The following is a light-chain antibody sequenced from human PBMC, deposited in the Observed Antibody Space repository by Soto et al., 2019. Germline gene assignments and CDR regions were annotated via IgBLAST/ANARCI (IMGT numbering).Light chain of an antibody. J-gene: IGKJ1*01. Sequence: DLQMTQSPSTLSASVGDRVTITCRASQSVRRSLAWYQHQPGKAPKLLIYDVSSLESGVPSRFTGFGSGTEFTLSISILQPDDFGSYYCQQFYMGWTFGQGTRVDLK. V-gene: IGKV1-5*01. CDR2: DVS. CDR1: QSVRRS. CDR3: QQFYMGWT.